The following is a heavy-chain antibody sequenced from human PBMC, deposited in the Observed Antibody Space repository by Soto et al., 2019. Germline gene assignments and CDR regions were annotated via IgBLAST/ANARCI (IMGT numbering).Heavy chain of an antibody. CDR1: GFTFDDYA. CDR3: AKGPVTSSKYYYYYYYMDV. CDR2: ISWNSGSI. J-gene: IGHJ6*03. V-gene: IGHV3-9*01. D-gene: IGHD2-2*01. Sequence: GGSLRLSCAASGFTFDDYAMHWVRQAPGKGLEWVSGISWNSGSIGYADSVKGRFTISRDNAKNSLDLQMNSLRAEDTALYYCAKGPVTSSKYYYYYYYMDVWGKGTTVTVSS.